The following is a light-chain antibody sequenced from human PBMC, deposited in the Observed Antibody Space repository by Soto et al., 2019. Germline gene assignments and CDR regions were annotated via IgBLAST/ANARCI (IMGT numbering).Light chain of an antibody. CDR1: SNDIGANNY. CDR3: TSYTSTSTLV. J-gene: IGLJ2*01. CDR2: EAA. Sequence: QSALTQPASVSGSPGQSITISCTGTSNDIGANNYVSWYQHHPGKAPKILIYEAANRPSGVSHRFSGSKSANMASLTISGLQAEDEADYFCTSYTSTSTLVFGGGTKLTVL. V-gene: IGLV2-14*01.